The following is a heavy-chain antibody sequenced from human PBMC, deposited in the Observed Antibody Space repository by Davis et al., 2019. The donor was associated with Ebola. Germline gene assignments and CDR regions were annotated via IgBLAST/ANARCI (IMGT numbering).Heavy chain of an antibody. D-gene: IGHD2-21*02. J-gene: IGHJ4*02. CDR1: GGSISSSSYY. CDR3: ARRDIVVVTAHLSPFDY. V-gene: IGHV4-39*01. CDR2: IYYSGST. Sequence: PSETLSLTCTVSGGSISSSSYYWGWIRQPPGKGLEWIGSIYYSGSTYYNPSLKSRVTISVDTSKNQFSLKLSSVTAADTAVYYCARRDIVVVTAHLSPFDYWGQGTLVTVSS.